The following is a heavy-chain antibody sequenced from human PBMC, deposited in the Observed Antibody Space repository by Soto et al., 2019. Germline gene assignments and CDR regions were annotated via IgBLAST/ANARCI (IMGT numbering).Heavy chain of an antibody. CDR3: AFGEESRYYYYGMDV. J-gene: IGHJ6*02. Sequence: GGSLRLACAASRLTFSSYSMNWVREAPGKGLEWVSYISSSSSTIYYADSVKGRFTISRDNAKNSLYLQMNSLRAEDTAVYYCAFGEESRYYYYGMDVWGPGTTVTVSS. D-gene: IGHD3-10*01. V-gene: IGHV3-48*01. CDR2: ISSSSSTI. CDR1: RLTFSSYS.